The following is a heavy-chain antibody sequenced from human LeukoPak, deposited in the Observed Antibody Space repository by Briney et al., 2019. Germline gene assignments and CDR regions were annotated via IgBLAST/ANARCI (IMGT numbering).Heavy chain of an antibody. CDR1: GYSFSNYW. CDR3: VRPGYMNIPDDAFDV. J-gene: IGHJ3*01. Sequence: GESLKISCKGSGYSFSNYWIGWVRQMPGKGLEWMGIIYPGDSDTRYSPSFQGHVSISADKSFSTAYLQWRSLKASDTATYYCVRPGYMNIPDDAFDVWGRGTLVTVSS. V-gene: IGHV5-51*01. D-gene: IGHD5-12*01. CDR2: IYPGDSDT.